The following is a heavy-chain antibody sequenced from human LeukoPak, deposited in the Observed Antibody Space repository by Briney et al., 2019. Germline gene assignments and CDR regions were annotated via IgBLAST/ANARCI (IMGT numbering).Heavy chain of an antibody. J-gene: IGHJ4*02. V-gene: IGHV3-33*01. D-gene: IGHD6-19*01. CDR1: GFTFSSYG. Sequence: GRSLRLSCAASGFTFSSYGMHWVRQAPGKGLEWVAVIWYDGSNKYYADSVKGRFTISRDNSKNTLYLQMNSLRAEDTAVYYCARDNGFYFVAGTFDYWGQGTLVTVSS. CDR2: IWYDGSNK. CDR3: ARDNGFYFVAGTFDY.